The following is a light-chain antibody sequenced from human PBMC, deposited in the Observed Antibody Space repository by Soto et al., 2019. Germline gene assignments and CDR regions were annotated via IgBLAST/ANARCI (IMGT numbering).Light chain of an antibody. V-gene: IGKV3-20*01. CDR1: QSVRSSY. J-gene: IGKJ4*01. CDR3: QQYGSSPPVT. CDR2: AAS. Sequence: EIVLTQSPGTLSLSPGERATLSCRASQSVRSSYLAWYQQRPGQAPRLLIYAASSRATGIPDRLSGSGSGTDFTLTISRLEPEDFAVYYCQQYGSSPPVTFGGGTKVEIK.